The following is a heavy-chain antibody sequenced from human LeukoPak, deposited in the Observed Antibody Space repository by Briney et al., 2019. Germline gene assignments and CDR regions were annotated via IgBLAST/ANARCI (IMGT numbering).Heavy chain of an antibody. CDR2: ISAYNGNT. D-gene: IGHD6-13*01. V-gene: IGHV1-18*01. CDR3: ARTLYIAAAPGGFDY. J-gene: IGHJ4*02. Sequence: ASVKVSCKASGYTFTSYGVSWVRQAPGQGLEWMGWISAYNGNTNYAQKLQGRVTMTTDTSTSTAYMELRSLRSDDTAVYYCARTLYIAAAPGGFDYWGQGTLVAVSS. CDR1: GYTFTSYG.